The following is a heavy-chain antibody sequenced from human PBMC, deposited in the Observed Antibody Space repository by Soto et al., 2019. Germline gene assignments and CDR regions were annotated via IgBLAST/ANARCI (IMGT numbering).Heavy chain of an antibody. CDR3: ARGGILTGYSKSGMDV. Sequence: GGSLRLSCVASGFTVSSKYMSWVRQAPGKGLEWVSIIYSGGNTYYADSVKGRFTISRDNSQNTVYLQMNSLRVEDTAVYYCARGGILTGYSKSGMDVWGQGTTVTVSS. V-gene: IGHV3-53*01. D-gene: IGHD3-9*01. CDR2: IYSGGNT. J-gene: IGHJ6*02. CDR1: GFTVSSKY.